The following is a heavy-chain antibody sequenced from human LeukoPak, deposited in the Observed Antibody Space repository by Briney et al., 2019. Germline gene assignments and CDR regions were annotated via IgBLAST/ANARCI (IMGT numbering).Heavy chain of an antibody. Sequence: GGSLRLSCAASGFTFSSYWMSWVRQTPGKGLEWVANIKQDGSEKYYVDSVKGRFTISRDNVKDSLHLQMNSLRAEDTAVYYCARGPLGYCSATSCSFDYWGQGTLVTVSS. V-gene: IGHV3-7*01. CDR2: IKQDGSEK. CDR1: GFTFSSYW. D-gene: IGHD2-2*01. CDR3: ARGPLGYCSATSCSFDY. J-gene: IGHJ4*02.